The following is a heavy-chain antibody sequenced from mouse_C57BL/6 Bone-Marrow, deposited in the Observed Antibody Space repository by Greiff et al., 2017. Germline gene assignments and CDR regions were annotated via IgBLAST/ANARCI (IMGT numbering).Heavy chain of an antibody. CDR3: ARGWPWFAY. CDR2: INPNNGGT. V-gene: IGHV1-26*01. D-gene: IGHD2-3*01. CDR1: GYTFTDYY. Sequence: VVKPGASVKISCKASGYTFTDYYMNWVKQSHGKSLEWIGDINPNNGGTSYNQKFKGKATLTVDKSSSTAYMELRSLTSEDSAVYYCARGWPWFAYWGQGTLVTVSA. J-gene: IGHJ3*01.